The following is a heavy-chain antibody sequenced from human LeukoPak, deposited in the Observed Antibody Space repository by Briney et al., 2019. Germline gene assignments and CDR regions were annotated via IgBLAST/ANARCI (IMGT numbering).Heavy chain of an antibody. CDR1: GYTFTGYY. CDR3: ARDEGYCSSTSCYVRYFQH. V-gene: IGHV1-2*06. D-gene: IGHD2-2*01. J-gene: IGHJ1*01. CDR2: INPNSGGT. Sequence: ASVKVSCKASGYTFTGYYMHWGRQAPGQGLEWMGRINPNSGGTNYAQKFQGRVTMTRDTAISTAYMELSRLRSDDTAVYYCARDEGYCSSTSCYVRYFQHWGQGTLVTVSS.